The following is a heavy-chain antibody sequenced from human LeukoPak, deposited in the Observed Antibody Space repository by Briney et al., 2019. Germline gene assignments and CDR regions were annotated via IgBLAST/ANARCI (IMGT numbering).Heavy chain of an antibody. V-gene: IGHV3-21*01. Sequence: GGSLRLSCAASGFTFSSYSMNWVRQAPGKGLEWVSSISSSSSYIYYADSVKGRFTISRGNAKNSLYLQMNSLRAEDTAVYYCAELGITMIGGVWGKGTTVTISS. CDR3: AELGITMIGGV. CDR1: GFTFSSYS. J-gene: IGHJ6*04. D-gene: IGHD3-10*02. CDR2: ISSSSSYI.